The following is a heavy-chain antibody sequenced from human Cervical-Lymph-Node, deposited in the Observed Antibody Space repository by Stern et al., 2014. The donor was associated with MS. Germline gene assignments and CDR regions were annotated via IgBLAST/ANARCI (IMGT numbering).Heavy chain of an antibody. D-gene: IGHD3-9*01. CDR3: ARVAKGRYFDWLLPYYFDY. V-gene: IGHV3-66*02. CDR1: GFTVSSNY. CDR2: IYSGGST. J-gene: IGHJ4*02. Sequence: EVQLLESGGGLVQPGGSLRLSCAASGFTVSSNYMSWVRQAPGKGLEWVSVIYSGGSTYYADSVKGRFTISRDNSKNTLYLQMNSLRAEDTAVYYCARVAKGRYFDWLLPYYFDYWGQGTLVTVSS.